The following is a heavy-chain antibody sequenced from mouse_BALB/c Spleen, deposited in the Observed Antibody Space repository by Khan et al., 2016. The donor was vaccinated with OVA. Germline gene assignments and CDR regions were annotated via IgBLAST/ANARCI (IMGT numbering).Heavy chain of an antibody. CDR3: TRFITTTTGDYYAMDY. V-gene: IGHV5-6*01. J-gene: IGHJ4*01. CDR1: GFIFSSYG. Sequence: EVELVESGGDLVNLGGSLKLSCAASGFIFSSYGMSWVRQTPDKRLEWVATISSGGTYTYYPDSVTGRFTISRDNAKNTLSLQMSSLKSEDTAMYYCTRFITTTTGDYYAMDYWGQGTSVTVSS. D-gene: IGHD1-2*01. CDR2: ISSGGTYT.